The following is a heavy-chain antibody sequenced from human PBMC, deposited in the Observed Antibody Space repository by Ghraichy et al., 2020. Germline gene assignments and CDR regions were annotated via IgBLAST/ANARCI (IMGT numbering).Heavy chain of an antibody. V-gene: IGHV4-39*01. CDR2: IYYSGST. D-gene: IGHD3-10*01. J-gene: IGHJ5*02. CDR1: GDSIGSTSYY. Sequence: SETLSLTCTVSGDSIGSTSYYWGWVRQPPGKGLEWIGSIYYSGSTYYNPSLKSRVTISVDTSKNQFSLKLNSVTAADTAVYYCARSDHYGSGNYYKRGWFDPWGQGTLVTVSS. CDR3: ARSDHYGSGNYYKRGWFDP.